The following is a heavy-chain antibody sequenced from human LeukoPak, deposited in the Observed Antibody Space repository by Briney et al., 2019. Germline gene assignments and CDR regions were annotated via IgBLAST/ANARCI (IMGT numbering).Heavy chain of an antibody. D-gene: IGHD3-22*01. V-gene: IGHV4-59*01. CDR3: ARVNYDSSGYFFDY. J-gene: IGHJ4*02. CDR2: IYYSGST. CDR1: GGSISSYY. Sequence: SETLSLTSTVSGGSISSYYWSWIRQPPGKGLEWIGYIYYSGSTNYNPSLKSRVTISVDTSKNQFSLKLSSVTAADTAVYYCARVNYDSSGYFFDYWGQGTLVTVSS.